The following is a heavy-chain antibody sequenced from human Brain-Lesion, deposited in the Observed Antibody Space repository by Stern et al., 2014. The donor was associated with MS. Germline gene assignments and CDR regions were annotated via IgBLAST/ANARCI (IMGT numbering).Heavy chain of an antibody. V-gene: IGHV3-74*02. CDR2: VKNDGRRT. Sequence: VQLLESGGCLVQPGGSLRLSFAASCFSFSNYCMHWVRQAPGKGLVWVERVKNDGRRTSYADAVKGRFTMSRDNAKNTLYLQMNSLRVEDTAIYYCARGERWFDSWGQGTLVTVSS. CDR3: ARGERWFDS. CDR1: CFSFSNYC. D-gene: IGHD3-10*01. J-gene: IGHJ5*01.